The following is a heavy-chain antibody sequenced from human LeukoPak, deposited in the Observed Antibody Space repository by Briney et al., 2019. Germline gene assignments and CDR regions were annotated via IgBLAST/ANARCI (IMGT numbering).Heavy chain of an antibody. CDR3: AMGYSGYVNDY. V-gene: IGHV3-7*01. CDR2: IKQDGSEK. J-gene: IGHJ4*02. CDR1: GFTFSSYW. Sequence: GGSLSLSCAASGFTFSSYWMSWVRQAPGKGLEWVANIKQDGSEKYYVDSVKGRFTISRDNAKNSLYLQMNSLRAEDTAVYYCAMGYSGYVNDYWGQGTLVTVSS. D-gene: IGHD5-12*01.